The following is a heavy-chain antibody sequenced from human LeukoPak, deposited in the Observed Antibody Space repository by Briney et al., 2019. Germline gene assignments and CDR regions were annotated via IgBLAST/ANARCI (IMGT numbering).Heavy chain of an antibody. CDR1: GYTFTSYG. V-gene: IGHV1-18*01. CDR3: ARVDEIGWWLRGGWDTTSWFDP. Sequence: ASVKVSCKASGYTFTSYGISWVRQAPGQGLEWMGWISAYNGNTNYAQKLQGRVTMTTDTSTSTAYMELRSLRSDDTAVYYCARVDEIGWWLRGGWDTTSWFDPWGQGTLVTVSS. D-gene: IGHD5-12*01. CDR2: ISAYNGNT. J-gene: IGHJ5*02.